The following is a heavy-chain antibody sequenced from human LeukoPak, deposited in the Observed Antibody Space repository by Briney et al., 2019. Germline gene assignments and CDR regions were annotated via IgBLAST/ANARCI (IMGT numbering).Heavy chain of an antibody. J-gene: IGHJ4*02. Sequence: PGGSLRLPCAASGFTFSSYSMNWVRQAPGKGLEWVSYISSSSSTIYYADSVKGRFTISRDNAKNSLYLQMNSLRAEDTAVYYCARDQSSGYDFYFDYWGQGTLVTVSS. V-gene: IGHV3-48*01. CDR2: ISSSSSTI. CDR1: GFTFSSYS. CDR3: ARDQSSGYDFYFDY. D-gene: IGHD5-12*01.